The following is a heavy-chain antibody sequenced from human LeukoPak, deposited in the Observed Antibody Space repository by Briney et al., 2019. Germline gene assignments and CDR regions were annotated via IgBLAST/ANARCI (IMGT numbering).Heavy chain of an antibody. CDR1: GFTFSDHY. Sequence: GGPLRLSCVASGFTFSDHYMEWVRQAPGKGLEWVGRTSNKANSYTKEYAASVKGRFTISRDDSKNSLYLQMNSLKTEDTAVYYCARATRNGMDVWGQGTTVTVSS. CDR3: ARATRNGMDV. J-gene: IGHJ6*02. V-gene: IGHV3-72*01. CDR2: TSNKANSYTK.